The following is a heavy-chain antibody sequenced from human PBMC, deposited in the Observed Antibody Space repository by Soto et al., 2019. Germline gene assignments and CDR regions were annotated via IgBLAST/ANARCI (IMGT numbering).Heavy chain of an antibody. CDR1: GFTFSSYS. CDR2: IFVTSTTI. J-gene: IGHJ6*02. D-gene: IGHD6-13*01. Sequence: PGGSLRLSCIASGFTFSSYSMVWVRQAPGKGLEWVSYIFVTSTTIYYADSVKGRFTVSRDNAQNSLYLQMNSLRAEDTAVYYCAILNPHYGGSWYGYVGYSYYFYGMDGWGQGTTVTVSS. V-gene: IGHV3-48*04. CDR3: AILNPHYGGSWYGYVGYSYYFYGMDG.